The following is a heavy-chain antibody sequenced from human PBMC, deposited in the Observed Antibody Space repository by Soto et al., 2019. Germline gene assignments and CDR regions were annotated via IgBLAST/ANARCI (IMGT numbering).Heavy chain of an antibody. CDR3: GRESGETWDYEAY. CDR2: IYYSGST. Sequence: PSETLSLTCTVSGGSVSSGSYYWSWIRQPPGKGLEWIGYIYYSGSTNYNPSLKSRVTVSVDTSRNQFFLNLHSVTAADSAVYFCGRESGETWDYEAYWGQGTPVTVSS. CDR1: GGSVSSGSYY. V-gene: IGHV4-61*01. J-gene: IGHJ4*02. D-gene: IGHD1-7*01.